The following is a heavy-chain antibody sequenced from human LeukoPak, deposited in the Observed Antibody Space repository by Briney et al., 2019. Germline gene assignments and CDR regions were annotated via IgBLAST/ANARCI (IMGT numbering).Heavy chain of an antibody. CDR2: ISHSGST. CDR1: GYSISSGYY. CDR3: ARDHQGTYFDFWSGSKANNYYYMDV. Sequence: SETLSLTCTVSGYSISSGYYWGWIRQPPGKGLEWIGSISHSGSTYYNPSLKSRVTISVDTSKNQFSLKLRSVTAADTAVYYCARDHQGTYFDFWSGSKANNYYYMDVWGKGTTVTVSS. J-gene: IGHJ6*03. D-gene: IGHD3-3*01. V-gene: IGHV4-38-2*02.